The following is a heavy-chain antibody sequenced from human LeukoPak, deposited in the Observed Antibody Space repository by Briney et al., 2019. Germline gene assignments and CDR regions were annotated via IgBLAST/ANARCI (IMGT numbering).Heavy chain of an antibody. V-gene: IGHV3-74*01. CDR1: GFTFSSYW. CDR2: INSDGSGT. J-gene: IGHJ4*02. CDR3: ATSTLSRRGGSCYLDY. D-gene: IGHD2-15*01. Sequence: GGSLTLSCAASGFTFSSYWMHWVRQAPGKGLVWVSRINSDGSGTNYADSVKGRFTISRDNAKNTLYLQMNSLRAENTAVYYCATSTLSRRGGSCYLDYWGQGTLVTVSS.